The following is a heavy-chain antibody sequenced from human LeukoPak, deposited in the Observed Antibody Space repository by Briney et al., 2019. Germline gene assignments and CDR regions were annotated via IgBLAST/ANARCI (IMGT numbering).Heavy chain of an antibody. CDR1: GFTFSSYS. Sequence: GGSLRLSCAASGFTFSSYSMNWVRQAPGKGLEWVSSISSSSSYIYYADSVKGRFTISRDNAKNSLYLQMNSLRAEDTAVYYCARVGYCSGTSCYVSGAFDIWGQGTMVTVSS. CDR2: ISSSSSYI. J-gene: IGHJ3*02. D-gene: IGHD2-2*01. CDR3: ARVGYCSGTSCYVSGAFDI. V-gene: IGHV3-21*01.